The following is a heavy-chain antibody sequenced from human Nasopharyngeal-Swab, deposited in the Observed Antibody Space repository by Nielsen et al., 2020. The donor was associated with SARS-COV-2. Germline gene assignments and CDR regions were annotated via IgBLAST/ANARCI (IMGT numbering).Heavy chain of an antibody. CDR3: ARARGYLTHYYMDV. CDR2: ISVDGRNS. J-gene: IGHJ6*03. D-gene: IGHD3-10*01. CDR1: GFVFSTYS. Sequence: GESLKIYCAASGFVFSTYSMHWVRLAPGKGLEWVALISVDGRNSNYADSVKGRFIISRDNSEKTVDLQMNSLRGEDTAVYSCARARGYLTHYYMDVWGSGTTVTVSS. V-gene: IGHV3-30*04.